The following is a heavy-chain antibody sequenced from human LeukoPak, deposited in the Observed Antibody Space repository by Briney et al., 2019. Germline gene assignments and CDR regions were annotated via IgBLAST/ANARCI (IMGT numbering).Heavy chain of an antibody. CDR1: GFTFSSYG. CDR3: ASEKTMVRGVNAFDY. CDR2: ISGSGGST. Sequence: PGGTLRLSCAASGFTFSSYGMSWVRQAPGKGLEWVSAISGSGGSTYYADPVKGRFTISRDNSKNTLYLQMNSLRAEDTAVYYCASEKTMVRGVNAFDYWGQGTLVTVSS. J-gene: IGHJ4*02. D-gene: IGHD3-10*01. V-gene: IGHV3-23*01.